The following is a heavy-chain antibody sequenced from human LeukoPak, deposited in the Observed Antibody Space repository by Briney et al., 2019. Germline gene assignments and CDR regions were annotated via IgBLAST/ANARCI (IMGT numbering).Heavy chain of an antibody. D-gene: IGHD4-17*01. Sequence: ASVKVSCKASGGTFSSYAISWVRQAPGQGXXXXXXXXXXXXXXNXXXXXXGXVXXXXXEXXXXXXMELSSLRSEDTAVYYCARAPTVTTLKPPGGYYYYYGMDVWGKGTTVTVSS. CDR1: GGTFSSYA. CDR2: XXXXXXXX. J-gene: IGHJ6*04. CDR3: ARAPTVTTLKPPGGYYYYYGMDV. V-gene: IGHV1-69*13.